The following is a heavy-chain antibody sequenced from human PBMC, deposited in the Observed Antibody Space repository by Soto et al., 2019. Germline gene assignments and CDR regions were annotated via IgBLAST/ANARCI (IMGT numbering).Heavy chain of an antibody. V-gene: IGHV5-51*01. CDR1: GYSFTSFW. J-gene: IGHJ3*02. Sequence: GESLKISCKGPGYSFTSFWIGWVRQMPGKGLEWMGIIYPGDSDTRYSPSFQGQVTMSADKPISTAYLQWSSLKASDTAMYYCARRKSGYVDTAMVGAFDIWGQGTMVTVSS. CDR3: ARRKSGYVDTAMVGAFDI. D-gene: IGHD5-18*01. CDR2: IYPGDSDT.